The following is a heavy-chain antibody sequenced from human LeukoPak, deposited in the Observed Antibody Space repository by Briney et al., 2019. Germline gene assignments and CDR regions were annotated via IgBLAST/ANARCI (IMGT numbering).Heavy chain of an antibody. V-gene: IGHV3-7*01. CDR2: IKQDGSEK. CDR1: GFTFSSYW. D-gene: IGHD1-26*01. CDR3: AREFVVGAPIDY. Sequence: PGGSLRLSCAASGFTFSSYWMSWVRQAPGKGLEWVANIKQDGSEKYYVDSVKGRFTTSRDNAKSSLYLQMNSLRAEDTAVYYCAREFVVGAPIDYWGQGTLVTVSS. J-gene: IGHJ4*02.